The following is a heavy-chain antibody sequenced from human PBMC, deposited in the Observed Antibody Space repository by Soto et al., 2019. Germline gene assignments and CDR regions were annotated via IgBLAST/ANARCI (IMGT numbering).Heavy chain of an antibody. CDR2: ISTNSNYI. D-gene: IGHD2-15*01. V-gene: IGHV3-21*04. J-gene: IGHJ4*02. CDR1: GFAFSKSS. CDR3: ATDTGDIEVVPATT. Sequence: PWGSLRLSCAASGFAFSKSSISWVRQPPWKWLEWLSSISTNSNYIRYADSVKGRFTISRDNAKNSLSLQMMNLRADDTAMYYCATDTGDIEVVPATTWGRGTLVTAPQ.